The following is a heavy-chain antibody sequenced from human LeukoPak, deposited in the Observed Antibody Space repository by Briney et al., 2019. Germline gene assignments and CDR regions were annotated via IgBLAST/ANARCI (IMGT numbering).Heavy chain of an antibody. J-gene: IGHJ3*02. CDR2: FDPEDGET. CDR3: ATAIVVVVASTAAFDI. CDR1: GYTLTELS. Sequence: GASVTVSCKVSGYTLTELSMHWVRQAPGKGLERMGGFDPEDGETIYAQKFQGRVTMTEDTSTDTAYMELTSLRSEDTAVYYCATAIVVVVASTAAFDIWGQGTMVTVSS. V-gene: IGHV1-24*01. D-gene: IGHD2-15*01.